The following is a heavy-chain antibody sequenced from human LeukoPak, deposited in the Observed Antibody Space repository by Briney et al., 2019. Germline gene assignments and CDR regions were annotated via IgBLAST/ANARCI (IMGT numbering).Heavy chain of an antibody. Sequence: GESLKISCKGSGYSFTSYWIGWVRQMPGKGLEWMGIIYPGDSDTRYSPSFQGQVTISADKSISTAYLQWSSLKASDTAMYYCARRQVYYDSSGYANYFDYWGQGTLVTVSS. CDR2: IYPGDSDT. CDR1: GYSFTSYW. V-gene: IGHV5-51*01. CDR3: ARRQVYYDSSGYANYFDY. D-gene: IGHD3-22*01. J-gene: IGHJ4*02.